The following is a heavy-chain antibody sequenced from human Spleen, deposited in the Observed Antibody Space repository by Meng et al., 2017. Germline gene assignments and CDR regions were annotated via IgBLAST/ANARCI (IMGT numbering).Heavy chain of an antibody. D-gene: IGHD2-15*01. J-gene: IGHJ4*02. CDR2: ISSTST. CDR3: ARGRVVVAATPSDY. CDR1: GFTFSSYS. Sequence: EVQLVESGGGLVKPGGSLRLSCAASGFTFSSYSMHWVRQAPGKGLEWVSSISSTSTTYADSVKGRFTISRDNAKNSLYLQMNSLRVKDTAVYYCARGRVVVAATPSDYWGQGTLVTVSS. V-gene: IGHV3-21*01.